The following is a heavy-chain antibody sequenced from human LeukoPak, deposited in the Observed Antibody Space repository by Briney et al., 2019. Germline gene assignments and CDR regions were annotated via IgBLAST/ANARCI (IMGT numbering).Heavy chain of an antibody. V-gene: IGHV4-61*02. CDR1: GGSDSSGRYY. D-gene: IGHD1-26*01. J-gene: IGHJ6*04. Sequence: PSQTLSLTCSVSGGSDSSGRYYWAWIRQPAGKGLEWIGRFYTSGSTNYNPSLESRVTISIDTSKNQFSLKLSSVTAADTAVYYCARETTLGPTSRMDVWGKGTTVTVSS. CDR2: FYTSGST. CDR3: ARETTLGPTSRMDV.